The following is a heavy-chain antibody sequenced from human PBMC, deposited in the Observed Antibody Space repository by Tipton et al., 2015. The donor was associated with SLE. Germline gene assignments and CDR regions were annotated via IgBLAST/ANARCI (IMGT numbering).Heavy chain of an antibody. J-gene: IGHJ2*01. CDR1: GDSINGRY. V-gene: IGHV4-59*11. Sequence: TLSLTCTVSGDSINGRYWSWIRQPPGKGLEWIGYISYTGNTNFNPSLKSRVTMSVATSKNQFSLRLTSVTAADTAMYYCARDSAVNFWYFDLWGRGTLVTVSS. CDR3: ARDSAVNFWYFDL. CDR2: ISYTGNT.